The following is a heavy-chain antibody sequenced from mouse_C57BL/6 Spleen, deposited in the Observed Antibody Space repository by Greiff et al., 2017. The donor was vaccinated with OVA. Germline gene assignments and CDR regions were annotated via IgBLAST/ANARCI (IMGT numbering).Heavy chain of an antibody. J-gene: IGHJ1*03. CDR3: ARDGYSWYFDV. Sequence: EVQVVESEGGLVQPGSSMKLSCTASGFTFSDYYMAWVRQVPEKGLEWVANINYDGSSTYYLDSLKSRFIISRDNAKNILYLQMSSLKSEDTATYYCARDGYSWYFDVWGTGTTVTVSS. V-gene: IGHV5-16*01. D-gene: IGHD2-3*01. CDR1: GFTFSDYY. CDR2: INYDGSST.